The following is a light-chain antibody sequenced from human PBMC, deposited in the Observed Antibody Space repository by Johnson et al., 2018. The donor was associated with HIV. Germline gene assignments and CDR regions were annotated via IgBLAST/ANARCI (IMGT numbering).Light chain of an antibody. J-gene: IGLJ1*01. CDR2: DTN. CDR3: GTWDGSLRAGF. Sequence: QSVLTQSPSVSAAPGQKVTISCSGSSSNIGNNYVSWYQQIPGTAPKLLIYDTNKRPSGIPDRFSGSKSGTYATLAITGLQTGDEADYYCGTWDGSLRAGFFGTGTKVTVL. V-gene: IGLV1-51*01. CDR1: SSNIGNNY.